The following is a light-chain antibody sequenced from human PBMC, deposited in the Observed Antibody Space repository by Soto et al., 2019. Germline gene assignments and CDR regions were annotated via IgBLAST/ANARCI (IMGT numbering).Light chain of an antibody. CDR2: AAS. Sequence: AIWMTQSPSSFSASTGDRVTITCRASQGISSYLAWYQQKPGKAPKLLIYAASTLQSGVPSRFSGSGSGTDFTLTVSSLQPGDLATYYCQQLFMYPPTFGPGTKVDIK. V-gene: IGKV1-8*01. J-gene: IGKJ3*01. CDR1: QGISSY. CDR3: QQLFMYPPT.